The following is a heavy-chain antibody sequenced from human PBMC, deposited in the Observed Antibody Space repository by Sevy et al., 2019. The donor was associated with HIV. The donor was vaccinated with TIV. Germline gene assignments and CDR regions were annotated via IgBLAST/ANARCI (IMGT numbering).Heavy chain of an antibody. D-gene: IGHD3-9*01. J-gene: IGHJ1*01. CDR2: IIPIFGTA. Sequence: ASVKVSCKASGGTFSSYAISWVRQAPGQGLEWMGGIIPIFGTANYAQKFQGRVTITADESTSTAYMELSSLRSEDTAVYYCASSDDRRRTEYFQHWGQGTLVTVSS. CDR3: ASSDDRRRTEYFQH. CDR1: GGTFSSYA. V-gene: IGHV1-69*13.